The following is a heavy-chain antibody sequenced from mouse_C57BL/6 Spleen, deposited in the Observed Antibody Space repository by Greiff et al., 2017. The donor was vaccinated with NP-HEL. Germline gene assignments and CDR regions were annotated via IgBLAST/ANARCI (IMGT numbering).Heavy chain of an antibody. V-gene: IGHV1-26*01. CDR3: ARGVGSYFDY. D-gene: IGHD1-1*02. CDR1: GYTFTDYY. J-gene: IGHJ2*01. CDR2: INPNNGGT. Sequence: VQLQQSGPELVKPGASVKISCKASGYTFTDYYMNWVKQSHGKSLEWIGDINPNNGGTSYNQKFKGKATLTVDKSSSTAYMELRSLTSEDSAVYYCARGVGSYFDYWGQGTTLTVSS.